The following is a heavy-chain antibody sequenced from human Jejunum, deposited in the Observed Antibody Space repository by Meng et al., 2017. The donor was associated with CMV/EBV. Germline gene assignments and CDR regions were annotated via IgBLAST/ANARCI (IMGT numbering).Heavy chain of an antibody. CDR1: GYTFSNYG. CDR3: ARVLGVAYFDS. D-gene: IGHD3-3*01. J-gene: IGHJ4*02. Sequence: KASGYTFSNYGFTWVRRAPGQGLEWMGYISPYNDNANYAQKFQGRVTMTRDTSTSTAYMELRSLRADDTAVYYCARVLGVAYFDSWGQGTLVTVSS. CDR2: ISPYNDNA. V-gene: IGHV1-18*01.